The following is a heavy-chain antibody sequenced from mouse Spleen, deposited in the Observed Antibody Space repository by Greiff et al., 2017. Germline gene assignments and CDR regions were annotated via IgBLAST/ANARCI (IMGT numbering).Heavy chain of an antibody. CDR3: ARGDSGNYYWYFDV. CDR2: IDPSGSYT. Sequence: QVQLQQPGAELVKPGASVKLSCKASGYTFTSYWMPWVKQRPGQGLEWIGEIDPSGSYTNYHQKLKGTATLTVDTSHSTAYMQLSSLTSEDSAVYYCARGDSGNYYWYFDVWGAGTTVTVSS. D-gene: IGHD2-1*01. CDR1: GYTFTSYW. J-gene: IGHJ1*01. V-gene: IGHV1-50*01.